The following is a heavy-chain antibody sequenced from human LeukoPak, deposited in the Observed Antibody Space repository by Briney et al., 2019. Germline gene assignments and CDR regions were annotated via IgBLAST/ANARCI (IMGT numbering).Heavy chain of an antibody. Sequence: GGSLRLSCAASGFTFSSYNMNWVRQAPGKGLEWVSSISSSNYIYYADSVKGRFTISRDNVKNSLYLQMNSLRAEDTAVYYCAKGARIAAAGTIGYWGQGTLVTVSS. CDR2: ISSSNYI. D-gene: IGHD6-13*01. V-gene: IGHV3-21*01. CDR3: AKGARIAAAGTIGY. J-gene: IGHJ4*02. CDR1: GFTFSSYN.